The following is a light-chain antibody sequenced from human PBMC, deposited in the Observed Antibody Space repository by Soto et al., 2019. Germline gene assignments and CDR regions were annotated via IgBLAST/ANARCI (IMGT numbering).Light chain of an antibody. CDR3: QQRSNWIT. V-gene: IGKV3-11*01. CDR1: QSVSSY. CDR2: DAS. J-gene: IGKJ5*01. Sequence: EIVLTQSPGTLSLSPGERSTVSCRASQSVSSYLAWYQQKPGQAPRLLIYDASNRATGIPARFSGSGPGTDFTLTISSLEPEDFAVYYCQQRSNWITFGQGTLLEIK.